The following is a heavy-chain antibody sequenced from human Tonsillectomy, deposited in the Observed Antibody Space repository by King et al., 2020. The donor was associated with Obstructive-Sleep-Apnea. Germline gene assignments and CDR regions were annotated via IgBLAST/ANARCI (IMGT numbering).Heavy chain of an antibody. CDR1: GFTFSTYA. CDR2: MSYDGTNK. Sequence: VQLVESGGGVVQPGRSLRLSCAVSGFTFSTYAMHWVRQAPGKGLEWVAVMSYDGTNKYYAHSVKGRFTISRDNSKNTLYLQMNNLRPEDTAMYYCAKDRAIPYSGSSGYWGQGTLVTVAS. D-gene: IGHD1-26*01. J-gene: IGHJ4*02. V-gene: IGHV3-30-3*01. CDR3: AKDRAIPYSGSSGY.